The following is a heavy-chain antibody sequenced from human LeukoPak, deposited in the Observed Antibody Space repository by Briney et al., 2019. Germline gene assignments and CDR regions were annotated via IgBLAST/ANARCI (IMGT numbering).Heavy chain of an antibody. CDR2: IKQDGSEK. D-gene: IGHD5-24*01. CDR3: ARDSVDGYFDAFDI. Sequence: PGGSLRLSCAASGFTFSSYWMSWVRQAPGKGLEWVANIKQDGSEKYYVDSVKGRFTISRDNAKSSLYLQMNSLRAEDTAVYYCARDSVDGYFDAFDIWGQGTMVTVSS. J-gene: IGHJ3*02. CDR1: GFTFSSYW. V-gene: IGHV3-7*01.